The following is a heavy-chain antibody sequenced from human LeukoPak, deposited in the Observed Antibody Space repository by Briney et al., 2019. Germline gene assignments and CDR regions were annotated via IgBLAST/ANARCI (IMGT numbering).Heavy chain of an antibody. Sequence: GGSLRLSCAASGFTVSSNYMSWVRQAPGKGLEWVSVIYSGGSTYYADSVKGRFTISRDNSKNTLYLQMNSLRAEDTAVYYSAAAGTAAEYFQHWGQGTLVTVSS. D-gene: IGHD6-13*01. CDR1: GFTVSSNY. CDR3: AAAGTAAEYFQH. J-gene: IGHJ1*01. V-gene: IGHV3-53*05. CDR2: IYSGGST.